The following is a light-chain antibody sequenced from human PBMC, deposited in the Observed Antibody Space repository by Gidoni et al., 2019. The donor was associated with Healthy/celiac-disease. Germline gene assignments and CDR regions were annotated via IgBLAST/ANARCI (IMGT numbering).Light chain of an antibody. V-gene: IGKV1-33*01. CDR3: QHYDNLPLT. J-gene: IGKJ4*01. CDR1: QDISNS. CDR2: DAS. Sequence: DIQMTQAPSSLSASVGDRVTITCQARQDISNSLNWYQQKPGKAPKLLIYDASNLETGVPSRFSGSGSWTDFTFTISSLQPEDIATYYCQHYDNLPLTFGGGTQVEIK.